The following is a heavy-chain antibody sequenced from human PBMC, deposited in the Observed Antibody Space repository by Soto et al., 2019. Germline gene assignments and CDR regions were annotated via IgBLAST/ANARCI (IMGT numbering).Heavy chain of an antibody. V-gene: IGHV4-39*01. J-gene: IGHJ4*02. CDR1: GGSVSGRSDY. CDR2: IYYTGST. CDR3: ASAWLYFDY. D-gene: IGHD5-12*01. Sequence: SETLSLTCTFSGGSVSGRSDYWAWIRQPPGKGLEWVGSIYYTGSTYSNPSLKGRVTMSVDTSKRQFSLELSFVTAADTAVYYCASAWLYFDYWGQGAQVTVSS.